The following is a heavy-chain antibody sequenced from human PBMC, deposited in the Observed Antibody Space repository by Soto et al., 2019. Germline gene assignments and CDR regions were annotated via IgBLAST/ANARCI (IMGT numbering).Heavy chain of an antibody. CDR1: GGTFSSYA. CDR3: ARGLYCASSSCYNHWFDP. D-gene: IGHD2-2*02. J-gene: IGHJ5*02. Sequence: GASVKVSFKISGGTFSSYAVTWLRQARRQGLEWMGKIIPVFGTADYAQKFQGRVTITADESTSTAYMELSSLRYEDTALYYCARGLYCASSSCYNHWFDPWGQGTLVTVSS. CDR2: IIPVFGTA. V-gene: IGHV1-69*13.